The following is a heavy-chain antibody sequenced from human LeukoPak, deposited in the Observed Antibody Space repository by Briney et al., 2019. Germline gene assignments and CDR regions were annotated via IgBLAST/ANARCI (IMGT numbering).Heavy chain of an antibody. CDR1: GFTFSSYS. J-gene: IGHJ5*02. Sequence: KPGGSLRLSCAASGFTFSSYSMNWVRQAPGKGLEWVSSISSGTSYIYYADSVKGRFTISRDNAKNSLYLQMNSLRAEDTAVYYCARAGNYYGRHTNWFDPWGQGTLVTVSS. CDR2: ISSGTSYI. CDR3: ARAGNYYGRHTNWFDP. D-gene: IGHD3-10*01. V-gene: IGHV3-21*01.